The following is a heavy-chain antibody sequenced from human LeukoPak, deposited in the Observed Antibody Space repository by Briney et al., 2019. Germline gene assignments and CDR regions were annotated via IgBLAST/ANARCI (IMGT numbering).Heavy chain of an antibody. Sequence: PGGSLGLSCAASGFTFSSHWMNWVRQAPGKGLEWVANIDQGGSHKNYVDSVKGRFTISRDNAKNSLDLQMNSLTAEDTAVYYCARDPDPIVGVNFDCWGQGILVTVSS. CDR3: ARDPDPIVGVNFDC. D-gene: IGHD1-26*01. CDR2: IDQGGSHK. V-gene: IGHV3-7*01. CDR1: GFTFSSHW. J-gene: IGHJ4*02.